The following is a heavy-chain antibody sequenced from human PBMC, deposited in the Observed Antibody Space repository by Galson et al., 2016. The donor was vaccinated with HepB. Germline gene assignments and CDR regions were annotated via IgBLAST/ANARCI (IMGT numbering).Heavy chain of an antibody. CDR1: GFSLNDYA. V-gene: IGHV3-9*01. D-gene: IGHD3-10*01. CDR2: MSWNGAVI. CDR3: AKDMGGQVYGSGSSIRYYYAMDV. Sequence: SLRLSCATSGFSLNDYAIHWVRQVPGEGLEWVAGMSWNGAVIGYADSVKGRFTMSRDMARNPLHLQMNSLRRDDTALYFCAKDMGGQVYGSGSSIRYYYAMDVWGQGTTVTVSS. J-gene: IGHJ6*02.